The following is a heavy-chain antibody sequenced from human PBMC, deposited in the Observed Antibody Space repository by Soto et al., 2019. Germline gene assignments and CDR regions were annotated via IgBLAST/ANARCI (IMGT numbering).Heavy chain of an antibody. CDR3: ASTYYSDSSGYYSLGD. J-gene: IGHJ4*02. V-gene: IGHV4-4*02. Sequence: QVQLQESGPGLVKPSGTLSLTCAVSGGSISSSNWWSWVRQSPEKGLEWIGEIHHSGSTNYNPSLKSRVTISVDKSKHQFSLKLSSVTAADTAVYYCASTYYSDSSGYYSLGDWGQGTPVTVSS. D-gene: IGHD3-22*01. CDR1: GGSISSSNW. CDR2: IHHSGST.